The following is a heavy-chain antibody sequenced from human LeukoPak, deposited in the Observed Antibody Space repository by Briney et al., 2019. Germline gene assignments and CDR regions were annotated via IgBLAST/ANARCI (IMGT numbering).Heavy chain of an antibody. CDR2: INHSGST. Sequence: PSETLSLTCAVYGGSFSGYYWSWIRQPPGKGLEWIGEINHSGSTNYNPSLKSRVTISVDTSKNQFSLKLSSVTPEDTAVYFCARVDLARGWVDIWGQGTMVTVSS. D-gene: IGHD3-10*01. CDR1: GGSFSGYY. V-gene: IGHV4-34*01. CDR3: ARVDLARGWVDI. J-gene: IGHJ3*02.